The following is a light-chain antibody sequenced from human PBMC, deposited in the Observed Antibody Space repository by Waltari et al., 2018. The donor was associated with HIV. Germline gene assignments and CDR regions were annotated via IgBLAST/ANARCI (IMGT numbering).Light chain of an antibody. CDR1: QNIRNW. J-gene: IGKJ1*01. CDR3: HQYDSYPWT. CDR2: KAS. Sequence: DIQLTQSPSTLSASVGDGVTISCRASQNIRNWLAWYQQKPGKAPKLLIYKASSLESVVPSRFNGSGSGTEFTLTLSSLQPEDFATYYCHQYDSYPWTFGPGTKGEIK. V-gene: IGKV1-5*03.